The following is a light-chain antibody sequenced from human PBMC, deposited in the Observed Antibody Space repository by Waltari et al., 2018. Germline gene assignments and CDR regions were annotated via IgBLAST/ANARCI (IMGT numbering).Light chain of an antibody. CDR1: RSNIGRHH. J-gene: IGLJ3*02. CDR2: TNT. Sequence: QSALTQPPSPSATPGQRVTISCSGSRSNIGRHHVYWYQQLPGTAPNLFIYTNTQRPPGVPDRFSASKSGTSASLAISGLQLEDEADYYCASWDDSLSGWVFGGGTKVTVL. CDR3: ASWDDSLSGWV. V-gene: IGLV1-47*01.